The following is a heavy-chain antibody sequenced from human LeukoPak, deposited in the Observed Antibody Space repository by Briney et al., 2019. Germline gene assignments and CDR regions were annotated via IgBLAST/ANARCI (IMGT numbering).Heavy chain of an antibody. Sequence: GGSLRLSCAASGFTFSSYGMHWVRQAPGKGLEWVGVISYDGSNKYYADSVKGRFTISRDNSKNTLYLQMNSLRAEDTAVYYCAKEGYSSSWYWGDSYYYGMDVWGKGTTVTVSS. CDR3: AKEGYSSSWYWGDSYYYGMDV. V-gene: IGHV3-30*18. J-gene: IGHJ6*04. D-gene: IGHD6-13*01. CDR2: ISYDGSNK. CDR1: GFTFSSYG.